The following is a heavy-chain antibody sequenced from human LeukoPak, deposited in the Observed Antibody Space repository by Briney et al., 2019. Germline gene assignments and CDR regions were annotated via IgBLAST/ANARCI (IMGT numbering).Heavy chain of an antibody. CDR1: GFTFSSYA. Sequence: GGSLRLFCAASGFTFSSYAMSWVRQAPGKGLEWVSGISGSGGSTCYADSVKGRFTISRDNSKNTLYLQMNSLRAEDTAVYYCAKDWQDGYYFDYWGQGTLVTVSS. CDR2: ISGSGGST. J-gene: IGHJ4*02. V-gene: IGHV3-23*01. CDR3: AKDWQDGYYFDY.